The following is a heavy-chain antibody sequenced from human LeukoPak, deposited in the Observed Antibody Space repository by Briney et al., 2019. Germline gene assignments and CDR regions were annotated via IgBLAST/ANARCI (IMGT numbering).Heavy chain of an antibody. D-gene: IGHD2-2*01. Sequence: NTGGSLRLSCAASGFTFSSYSMNWVRQAPGKGLEWVSSISSSSSYIYYADSVKGRFTISRDNAKNSLYLQMNSLRAEDTAVYYCARSSRVPAAINDYWGQGTLVTVSS. CDR3: ARSSRVPAAINDY. J-gene: IGHJ4*02. CDR2: ISSSSSYI. V-gene: IGHV3-21*01. CDR1: GFTFSSYS.